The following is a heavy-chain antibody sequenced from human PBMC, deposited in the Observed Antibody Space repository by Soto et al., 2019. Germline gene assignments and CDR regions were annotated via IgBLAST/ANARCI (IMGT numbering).Heavy chain of an antibody. D-gene: IGHD2-2*01. CDR2: IIPVFGTT. Sequence: QVQLVQSGDEVKKPGSSVKVFCKASGGTFSNYTISWVRQAPGHGLEWMGGIIPVFGTTDYEQKFQGRVTITADGSTSTAYMKLSSLRSADTAVYYCARSSPYIVVRKPTGNQDYYGMDVWGQGTTVTVSS. CDR3: ARSSPYIVVRKPTGNQDYYGMDV. CDR1: GGTFSNYT. V-gene: IGHV1-69*01. J-gene: IGHJ6*02.